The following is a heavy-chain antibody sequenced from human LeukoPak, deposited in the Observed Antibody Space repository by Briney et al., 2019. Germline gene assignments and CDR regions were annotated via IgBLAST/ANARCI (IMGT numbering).Heavy chain of an antibody. J-gene: IGHJ5*02. CDR2: ISSSGDYK. CDR1: GFTFSRYS. CDR3: ARGPNEWFGEFSP. D-gene: IGHD3-10*01. V-gene: IGHV3-21*03. Sequence: GGSLRLSCAASGFTFSRYSMNWVRQARGKGLEWVSLISSSGDYKHYADSLEGRFTISRDNAKDSLHLQMNSLRAEDTAIYYCARGPNEWFGEFSPWGQGTLVTVSS.